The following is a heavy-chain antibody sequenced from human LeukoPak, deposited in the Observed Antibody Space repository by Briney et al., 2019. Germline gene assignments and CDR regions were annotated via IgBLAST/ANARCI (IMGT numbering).Heavy chain of an antibody. CDR1: GFTFSSYG. Sequence: PVGSLRLSCAASGFTFSSYGMHWVRQAPGKGLEWVAVIWYDGSNKYYADSVKGRFTISRDNSKNTLYLQMNSLRAEDTAVYYCAKDLGVQLWLVIDYWGQGTLVTVSS. CDR2: IWYDGSNK. D-gene: IGHD5-18*01. CDR3: AKDLGVQLWLVIDY. V-gene: IGHV3-33*06. J-gene: IGHJ4*02.